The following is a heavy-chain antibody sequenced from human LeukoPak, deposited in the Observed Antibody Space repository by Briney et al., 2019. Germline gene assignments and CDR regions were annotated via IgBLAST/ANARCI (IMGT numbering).Heavy chain of an antibody. CDR2: ISAYNGNT. CDR3: ARVIDKYDFWSGYYTRLNWFDP. J-gene: IGHJ5*02. D-gene: IGHD3-3*01. Sequence: ASVKVSCKASGGTFSSYAISWVRQAPGQGLEWMGWISAYNGNTNYAQKLQGRVTMTTDTSTSTAYMELRSLRSDDTAVYYCARVIDKYDFWSGYYTRLNWFDPWGQGTLVTVSS. CDR1: GGTFSSYA. V-gene: IGHV1-18*01.